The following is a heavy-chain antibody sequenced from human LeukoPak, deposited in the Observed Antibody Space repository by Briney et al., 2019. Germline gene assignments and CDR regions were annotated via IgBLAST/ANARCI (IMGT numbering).Heavy chain of an antibody. D-gene: IGHD6-13*01. CDR1: GGSFSGYY. CDR3: AGGAAAGKDAFDI. J-gene: IGHJ3*02. CDR2: ISGSGGST. Sequence: ETLSLTCAVYGGSFSGYYWSWVRQAPGKGLEWVSAISGSGGSTYNADSVKGRFTISRDKSKNTLYLQMNSLRAEDTAVYYCAGGAAAGKDAFDIWGQGTMVTVSS. V-gene: IGHV3-23*01.